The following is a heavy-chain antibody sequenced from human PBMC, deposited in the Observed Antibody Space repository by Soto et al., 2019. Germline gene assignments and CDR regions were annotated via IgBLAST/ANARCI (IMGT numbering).Heavy chain of an antibody. CDR3: ARRRKYCSSTSCPSMDV. CDR1: GFTFSSYS. CDR2: ISSSSSTI. V-gene: IGHV3-48*01. D-gene: IGHD2-2*01. J-gene: IGHJ6*03. Sequence: GGSLRLSCAASGFTFSSYSMNWVRQVPGKGLEWVSYISSSSSTIYYADSVKGRFTISRDNAKNSLYLQMNSLRAEDTAVYYCARRRKYCSSTSCPSMDVRGKGTTVTVS.